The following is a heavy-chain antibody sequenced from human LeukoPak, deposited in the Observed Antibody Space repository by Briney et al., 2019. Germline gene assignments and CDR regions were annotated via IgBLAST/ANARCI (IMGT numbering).Heavy chain of an antibody. CDR1: GFTFSSYA. J-gene: IGHJ3*02. D-gene: IGHD2-21*01. CDR3: ARDTPRGYSFYFDI. Sequence: GGSLRLSCAASGFTFSSYAMSWVRQAPGKGLEWVSAISGSGGSTYYADSVKGRFTISRDNAKNSLYLQMNSLRAEDTAVYYCARDTPRGYSFYFDIWGQGTMVTVSS. V-gene: IGHV3-23*01. CDR2: ISGSGGST.